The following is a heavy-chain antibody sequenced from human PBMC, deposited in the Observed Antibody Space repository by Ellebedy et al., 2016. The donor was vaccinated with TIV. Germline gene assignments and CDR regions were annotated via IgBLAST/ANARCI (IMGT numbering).Heavy chain of an antibody. CDR1: GFTLSTYY. D-gene: IGHD5/OR15-5a*01. CDR2: ISSDGTT. V-gene: IGHV3-74*01. Sequence: GGSLRLSXAASGFTLSTYYMHWVRQVPGKGLVWVSRISSDGTTNYADSVKGRFTISRDNAKNTLYLQMNSLRAEDTAIYYCARLLRPRWGQGTLVTVSS. J-gene: IGHJ4*02. CDR3: ARLLRPR.